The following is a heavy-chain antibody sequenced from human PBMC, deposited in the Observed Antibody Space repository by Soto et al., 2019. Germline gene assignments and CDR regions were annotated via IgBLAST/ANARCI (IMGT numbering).Heavy chain of an antibody. Sequence: EVQLLQSGGGLVQPGGSLELSCAASGFTFTSYGMSWVRQAPGKGLEWVSAVGSGDNTFYADSVKGRFTISRDNFKNTLYLIMNSLRADDTAVYYCAKEAVAAPWDLRFDYWGQGALVTVSS. CDR2: VGSGDNT. V-gene: IGHV3-23*01. CDR1: GFTFTSYG. D-gene: IGHD6-19*01. J-gene: IGHJ4*02. CDR3: AKEAVAAPWDLRFDY.